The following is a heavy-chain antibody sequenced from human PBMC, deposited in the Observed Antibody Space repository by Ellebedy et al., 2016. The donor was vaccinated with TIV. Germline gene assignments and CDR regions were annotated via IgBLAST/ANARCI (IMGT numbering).Heavy chain of an antibody. CDR2: INSDGSST. CDR1: GFTFSSYW. CDR3: AKDRHPEVVGALDI. V-gene: IGHV3-74*01. Sequence: GESLKISCAASGFTFSSYWMHWVRQAPGKGPVWVSRINSDGSSTSYADSVKGRFTISRDNSKNTLYLQMNSLRAEDTAVYYCAKDRHPEVVGALDIWGQGTMVTVSS. J-gene: IGHJ3*02. D-gene: IGHD1-26*01.